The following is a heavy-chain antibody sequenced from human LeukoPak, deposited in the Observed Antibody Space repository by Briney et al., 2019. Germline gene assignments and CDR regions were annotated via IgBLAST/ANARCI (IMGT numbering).Heavy chain of an antibody. J-gene: IGHJ4*02. CDR2: INPSGGST. Sequence: ASVKVSCKASGYTFTSYYMHWVRQAPGQGLEWMGIINPSGGSTSYAQKFQGRVTMTGDTSTDTAYMDLSSLRSEDTAVYYCATGEYDYVWGSYRLGDYWGQGTLVTVSS. CDR3: ATGEYDYVWGSYRLGDY. CDR1: GYTFTSYY. D-gene: IGHD3-16*02. V-gene: IGHV1-46*01.